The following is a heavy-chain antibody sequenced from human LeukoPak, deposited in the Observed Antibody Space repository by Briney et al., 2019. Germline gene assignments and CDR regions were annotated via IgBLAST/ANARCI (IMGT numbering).Heavy chain of an antibody. D-gene: IGHD3-22*01. CDR2: INHSGGT. V-gene: IGHV4-34*01. J-gene: IGHJ4*02. Sequence: SETLSLTCAVYGGSFSGYYWSWIRQPPGKGLEWIGEINHSGGTNYNPSLKSRVTISVDTSKNQFSLKLSSVTAADTAVYYCARAPHFTTLDYWGQGTLVTVSS. CDR3: ARAPHFTTLDY. CDR1: GGSFSGYY.